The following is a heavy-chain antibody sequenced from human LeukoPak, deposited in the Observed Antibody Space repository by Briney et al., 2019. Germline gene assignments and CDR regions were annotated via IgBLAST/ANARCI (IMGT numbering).Heavy chain of an antibody. CDR2: TYYKSKWFN. J-gene: IGHJ3*02. Sequence: SQTLSLTCAISGDSVSSNSVAWNWIRQSPSRGLEWLGRTYYKSKWFNEYAPSVQSRITINPDTSKNQFSLQLNSVTPEDTAVYYCARDASVDGDNDAFDIWGQGTMVTVSS. V-gene: IGHV6-1*01. CDR1: GDSVSSNSVA. CDR3: ARDASVDGDNDAFDI. D-gene: IGHD3-10*01.